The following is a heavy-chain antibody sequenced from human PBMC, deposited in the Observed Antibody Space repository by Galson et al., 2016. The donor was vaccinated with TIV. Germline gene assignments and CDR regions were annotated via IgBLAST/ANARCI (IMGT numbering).Heavy chain of an antibody. Sequence: SLRLSCAASGFTFGSYAMNWVRQAPGKGLEWVSSIGGSGGSPYYADSVKGRFTISRDSSKNTVFLQMNSLRAEDTAIYYCAKDRQWILSTLDHWGQGTLVTVSS. CDR2: IGGSGGSP. CDR1: GFTFGSYA. V-gene: IGHV3-23*01. D-gene: IGHD5-18*01. J-gene: IGHJ4*02. CDR3: AKDRQWILSTLDH.